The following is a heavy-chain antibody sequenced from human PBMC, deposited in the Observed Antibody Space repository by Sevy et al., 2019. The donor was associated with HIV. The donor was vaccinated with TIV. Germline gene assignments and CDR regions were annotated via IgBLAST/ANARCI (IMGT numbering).Heavy chain of an antibody. CDR1: GFTFSKYS. CDR3: AREGCTKPHDY. V-gene: IGHV3-23*01. CDR2: LSFGCGEI. J-gene: IGHJ4*02. D-gene: IGHD2-8*01. Sequence: GGSLRLSCAASGFTFSKYSMSWVRQPPGKGLEWVSTLSFGCGEINYADSVKGRCTISRDNSKSSVYLQMNNLRPADTAVYYCAREGCTKPHDYWGQGTLVTLSS.